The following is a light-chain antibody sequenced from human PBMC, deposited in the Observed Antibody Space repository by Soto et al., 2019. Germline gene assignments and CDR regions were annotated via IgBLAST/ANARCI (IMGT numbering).Light chain of an antibody. CDR3: QQYKSYPWT. Sequence: DIQMTQSPSTLSASVGDRVTITCRASQSISSWLAWYQQKPGKAPRLLIYMASSLESGVPSRFSGSGSGTEFTLTMSSLQPDDFATYYCQQYKSYPWTFGQGTKVEIK. J-gene: IGKJ1*01. CDR1: QSISSW. CDR2: MAS. V-gene: IGKV1-5*03.